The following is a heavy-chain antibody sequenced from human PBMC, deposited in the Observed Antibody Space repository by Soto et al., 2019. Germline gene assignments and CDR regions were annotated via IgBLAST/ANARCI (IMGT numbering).Heavy chain of an antibody. CDR2: IMPVFATP. CDR3: ARDKDRQQLGGNYYYILDV. V-gene: IGHV1-69*12. D-gene: IGHD3-3*02. CDR1: GGTFSTSA. J-gene: IGHJ6*02. Sequence: VQLVQSGAEVKKPGSSVKVSCKASGGTFSTSAISWVRQAPGQGLEWVGGIMPVFATPDYAQKFQGRVTITADESTTTAYLELTSLRTDDTAVYYCARDKDRQQLGGNYYYILDVWGQGTAITVSS.